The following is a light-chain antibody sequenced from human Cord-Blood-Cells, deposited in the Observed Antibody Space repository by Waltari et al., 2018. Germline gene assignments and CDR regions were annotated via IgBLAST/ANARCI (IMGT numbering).Light chain of an antibody. J-gene: IGKJ1*01. CDR3: QQSYSTPPT. V-gene: IGKV1-39*01. Sequence: DIQMTQSPCSLSASVGDRVTITCRASQRISSYLNWDQQKPGKAPKLLIYAASSLQSGVPSMFSGSGSGTDFTLTISSLQPEDFATYYCQQSYSTPPTFGQGTKVEIK. CDR2: AAS. CDR1: QRISSY.